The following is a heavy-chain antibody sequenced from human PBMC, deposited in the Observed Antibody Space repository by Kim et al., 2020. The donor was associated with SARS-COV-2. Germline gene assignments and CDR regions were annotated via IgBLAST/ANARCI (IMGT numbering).Heavy chain of an antibody. D-gene: IGHD2-2*01. J-gene: IGHJ6*02. CDR2: IYYSGST. V-gene: IGHV4-39*02. CDR1: GGSISSSSYY. CDR3: AGEIVVVPAVTYGYCYYGMDV. Sequence: SETLSLTCTVSGGSISSSSYYWGWIRQPPGKGLEGIGSIYYSGSTYYNPSLKSRVTISVDTSKNQFSLKLSSVTAADTAVYYCAGEIVVVPAVTYGYCYYGMDVWGQGTTVTVSS.